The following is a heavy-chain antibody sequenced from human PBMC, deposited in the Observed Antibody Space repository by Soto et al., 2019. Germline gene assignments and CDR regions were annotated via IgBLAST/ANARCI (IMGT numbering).Heavy chain of an antibody. V-gene: IGHV4-30-4*08. J-gene: IGHJ5*02. CDR3: DRDGIQLWLSVRDRFEP. CDR2: IYSTGSS. CDR1: GGSISRGNYY. D-gene: IGHD5-18*01. Sequence: SETLSLTCTVSGGSISRGNYYWIWIRHSPGKGLGWIGYIYSTGSSYYNPSLRSRVSMSVDTSKNQFFLNLSSVTAADTAVYFCDRDGIQLWLSVRDRFEPAGRGTLVTVSS.